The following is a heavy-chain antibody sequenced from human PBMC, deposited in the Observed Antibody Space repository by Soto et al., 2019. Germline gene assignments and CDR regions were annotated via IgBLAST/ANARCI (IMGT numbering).Heavy chain of an antibody. CDR1: GFTFSHYA. D-gene: IGHD5-12*01. Sequence: EVQLLESGGGLVQPGGSLRLSCAASGFTFSHYAMNWVRQAPGKGLEWVSVISDYGDSTYFADSVKGRFTISRDNSKSTLYQKMNSLRAEDRPLYYCAKDPRGWISGGCFDPGGEEPLVPVSS. V-gene: IGHV3-23*01. J-gene: IGHJ5*02. CDR2: ISDYGDST. CDR3: AKDPRGWISGGCFDP.